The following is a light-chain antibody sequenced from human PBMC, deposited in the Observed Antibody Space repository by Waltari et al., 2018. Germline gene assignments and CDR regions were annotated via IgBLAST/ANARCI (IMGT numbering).Light chain of an antibody. J-gene: IGLJ2*01. V-gene: IGLV2-23*02. CDR2: DVT. Sequence: QSALTQPASVSGSPGQSITISCMGTSSDVGGYNFVSWYQQHPGKAPKLMIYDVTMRPSGVSNRFSGAKSGNTASLTISGLQAEDEADYYCCSYVGGGTLVFGGGTNVTVL. CDR3: CSYVGGGTLV. CDR1: SSDVGGYNF.